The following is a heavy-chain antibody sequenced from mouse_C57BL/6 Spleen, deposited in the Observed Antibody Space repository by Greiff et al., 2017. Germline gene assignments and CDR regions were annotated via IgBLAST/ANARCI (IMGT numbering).Heavy chain of an antibody. CDR1: GYTFTSYW. Sequence: QVQLQQSGAELAKPGASVTLSCKASGYTFTSYWMHWVKQRPGQGLEWIVYFNPSGGCTKYNPSFKDKATLTADKSSSTADMQLSSLTYEDSAGYYWARLGGYYGDAMDYWGQGTSVTVSS. J-gene: IGHJ4*01. CDR2: FNPSGGCT. D-gene: IGHD1-1*01. CDR3: ARLGGYYGDAMDY. V-gene: IGHV1-7*01.